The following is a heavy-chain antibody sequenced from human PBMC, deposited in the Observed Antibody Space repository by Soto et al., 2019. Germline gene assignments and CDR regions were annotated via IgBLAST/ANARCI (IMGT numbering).Heavy chain of an antibody. J-gene: IGHJ4*02. V-gene: IGHV5-51*01. CDR3: ARLQAAAGDNDLTFDY. Sequence: GESLKISCKGSGCSFTSYWIGWVRQMPGKGLEWMGIIYPGDSDTRYSPSFQGQVTISADKSISTAYLQWSSLKASDTAMYYCARLQAAAGDNDLTFDYWGQGTLVTVSS. D-gene: IGHD6-13*01. CDR2: IYPGDSDT. CDR1: GCSFTSYW.